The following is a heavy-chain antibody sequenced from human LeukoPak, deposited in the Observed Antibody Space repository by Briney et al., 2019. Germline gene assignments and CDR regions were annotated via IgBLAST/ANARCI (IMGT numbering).Heavy chain of an antibody. Sequence: GGSLRLSCAASGFPFSSYSMTWVRQAPGKGLEWVSFISSSSSYIYYADSVKGRFTISRDNAKNSLYLQMNSLRAEDTAVYYCARGTMFPYYFDYWGQGTLVTVSS. CDR1: GFPFSSYS. CDR3: ARGTMFPYYFDY. V-gene: IGHV3-21*01. CDR2: ISSSSSYI. D-gene: IGHD3-10*02. J-gene: IGHJ4*02.